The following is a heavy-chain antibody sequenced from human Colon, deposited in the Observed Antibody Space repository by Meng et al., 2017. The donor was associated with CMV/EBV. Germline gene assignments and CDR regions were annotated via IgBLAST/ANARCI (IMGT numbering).Heavy chain of an antibody. J-gene: IGHJ4*02. CDR2: MYSGGTT. V-gene: IGHV3-53*01. CDR1: GFIVSNTA. CDR3: ARGTPVKYFDY. D-gene: IGHD4-17*01. Sequence: GESLKISCGASGFIVSNTAMSWVRQAPGKGLEWVSVMYSGGTTYYADSVKGRFTISRDQSKNTLLLQMNRLRAEDTAVYYCARGTPVKYFDYWDQGTLVTVSS.